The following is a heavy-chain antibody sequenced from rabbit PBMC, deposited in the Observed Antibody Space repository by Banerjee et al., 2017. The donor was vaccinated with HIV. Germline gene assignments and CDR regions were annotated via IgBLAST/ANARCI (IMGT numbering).Heavy chain of an antibody. Sequence: QEQLKETGGGLVQPGGSLTLSCKASGFDFSGAYMNWVRQAPGKGLEWIACIYTGSSDSTYYASWAKGRFTISKTSSTTVTLQMTSLTAADTATWFCARGVGYPYTAHNLWGQGTLVTVS. CDR3: ARGVGYPYTAHNL. J-gene: IGHJ4*01. CDR1: GFDFSGAYM. CDR2: IYTGSSDST. V-gene: IGHV1S45*01. D-gene: IGHD6-1*01.